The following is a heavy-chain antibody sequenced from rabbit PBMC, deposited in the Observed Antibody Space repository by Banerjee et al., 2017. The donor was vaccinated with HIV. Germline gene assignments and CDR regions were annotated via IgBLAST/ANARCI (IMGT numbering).Heavy chain of an antibody. CDR3: ARQTTSSGDYNL. CDR1: GFTISSNYW. J-gene: IGHJ4*01. V-gene: IGHV1S45*01. D-gene: IGHD1-1*01. CDR2: MHIGSDST. Sequence: QEQLEESGGDLVKPGASLTLTCTASGFTISSNYWICWVRQAPGKGLEWIGCMHIGSDSTWYATWAKGRFTISETSSTTVTLQMTSLTAADTATYFCARQTTSSGDYNLWGPGTLVTVS.